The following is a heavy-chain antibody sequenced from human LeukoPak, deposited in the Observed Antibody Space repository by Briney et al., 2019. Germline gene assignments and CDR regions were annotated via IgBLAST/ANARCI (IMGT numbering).Heavy chain of an antibody. Sequence: PGGSLRLSRAASGFTFNSYCMSWVRQAPGKGLEWVGNINEDGGVKYYVDSVKGRFTISRDNAKNSLYLQMNSLRAEDTAVYYCARDLGASQHLSWFGPWGQGTLVTVSS. D-gene: IGHD1-26*01. CDR1: GFTFNSYC. V-gene: IGHV3-7*05. CDR3: ARDLGASQHLSWFGP. J-gene: IGHJ5*02. CDR2: INEDGGVK.